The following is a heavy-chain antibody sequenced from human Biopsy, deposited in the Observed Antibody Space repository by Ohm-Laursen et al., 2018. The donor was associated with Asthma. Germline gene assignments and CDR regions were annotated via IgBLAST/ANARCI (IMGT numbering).Heavy chain of an antibody. J-gene: IGHJ4*02. CDR3: AKSYDTDSYPVLVLDY. Sequence: ESSVKVSCKASGGSFSNFAFSWVRQAPGHGLEWMGTILTKFDITFYAEKFQGRVTITADKSTSTTYMELSRLRSEDTAVYYCAKSYDTDSYPVLVLDYWGQGTLVTVSS. V-gene: IGHV1-69*04. CDR1: GGSFSNFA. CDR2: ILTKFDIT. D-gene: IGHD3-22*01.